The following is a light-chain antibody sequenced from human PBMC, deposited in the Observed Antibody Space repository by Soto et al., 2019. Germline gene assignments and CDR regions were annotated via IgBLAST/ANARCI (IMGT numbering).Light chain of an antibody. CDR1: TSNLGSHF. J-gene: IGLJ3*02. CDR2: NNN. CDR3: AAWDVSLSGPV. Sequence: QSVLTQPPSASGTPGQRVTISCSGSTSNLGSHFVYWYQQLPGTAPKLLIYNNNQRPSGVPDRFSGSKSGTSASLAISGLRSDDESDYYCAAWDVSLSGPVFGGWTKLTVL. V-gene: IGLV1-47*02.